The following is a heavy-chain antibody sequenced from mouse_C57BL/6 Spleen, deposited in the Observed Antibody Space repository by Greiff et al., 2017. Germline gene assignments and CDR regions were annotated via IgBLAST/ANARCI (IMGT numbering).Heavy chain of an antibody. J-gene: IGHJ4*01. CDR3: ARVGNYGAMDY. Sequence: EVQLQESGPGLVKPSQSLSLTCSVTGYSITSGYYWNWIRQFPGNKLEWMGYISYDGSNNYNPSLKNRISITRDTSKNQFFLKLNSVTTEDTATYYCARVGNYGAMDYWGQGTSVTVSS. CDR1: GYSITSGYY. D-gene: IGHD2-1*01. V-gene: IGHV3-6*01. CDR2: ISYDGSN.